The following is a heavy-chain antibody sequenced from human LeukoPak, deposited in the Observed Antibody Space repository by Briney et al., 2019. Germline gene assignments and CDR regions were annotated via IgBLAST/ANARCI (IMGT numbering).Heavy chain of an antibody. Sequence: GGSLRLSCAASGSTFSTYAMSWVRQAPGKGLEWVSYISSSSTTIYYADSVKGRFTISRDNAKNSLYLQVHSLRAEDTAVYYCARAIDYWGQGTLVTVSS. J-gene: IGHJ4*02. CDR1: GSTFSTYA. D-gene: IGHD2-2*01. CDR3: ARAIDY. CDR2: ISSSSTTI. V-gene: IGHV3-48*04.